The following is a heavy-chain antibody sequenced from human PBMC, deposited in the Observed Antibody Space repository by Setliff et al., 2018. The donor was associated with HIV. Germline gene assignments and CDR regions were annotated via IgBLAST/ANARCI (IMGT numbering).Heavy chain of an antibody. J-gene: IGHJ5*02. CDR3: ARYAYLHGYNWFDP. Sequence: SETLSLTCAVSGYSISSGYYWGWIRQPPGKGLEWVGSIYYTGGTYYNPSLRSRVTISVDTSKNQFSLKLSSVTAADTAVYYCARYAYLHGYNWFDPWGHGTLVTVSS. CDR2: IYYTGGT. CDR1: GYSISSGYY. V-gene: IGHV4-38-2*01.